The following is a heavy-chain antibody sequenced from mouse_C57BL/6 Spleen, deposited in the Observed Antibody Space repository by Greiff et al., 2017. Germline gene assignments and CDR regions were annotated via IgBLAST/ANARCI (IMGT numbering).Heavy chain of an antibody. V-gene: IGHV1-69*01. D-gene: IGHD2-3*01. CDR2: IDPSDSYT. CDR1: GYTFTSYW. CDR3: ARCYGGDYPYYFDY. Sequence: QVQLQQPGAELVMPGASVKLSCKASGYTFTSYWMHWVKQRPGQGLEWIGEIDPSDSYTNYNQKFKGKSTLTVDKSSSTAYMQLSSLTSEDSAVYYFARCYGGDYPYYFDYWGQGTTLTVSS. J-gene: IGHJ2*01.